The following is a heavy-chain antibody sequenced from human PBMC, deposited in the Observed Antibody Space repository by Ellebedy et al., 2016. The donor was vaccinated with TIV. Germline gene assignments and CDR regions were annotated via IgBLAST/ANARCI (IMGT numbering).Heavy chain of an antibody. CDR3: ARGLSDYGDFQLDS. CDR1: GFTFSSYS. CDR2: ISSSSSTI. V-gene: IGHV3-48*04. J-gene: IGHJ4*02. Sequence: GGSLRLSCAASGFTFSSYSMNWVRQAPGKGLEWVSYISSSSSTIYYADSVKGRFTISRDNSKNTLSLYMRSLRAEDTAFYYCARGLSDYGDFQLDSWGQGTLVTVSS. D-gene: IGHD4-17*01.